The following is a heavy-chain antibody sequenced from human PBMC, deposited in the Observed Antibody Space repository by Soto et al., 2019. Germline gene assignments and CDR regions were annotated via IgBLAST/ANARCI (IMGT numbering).Heavy chain of an antibody. CDR3: ARGNLGGFDL. D-gene: IGHD2-15*01. J-gene: IGHJ6*02. CDR2: ISYDGSNK. V-gene: IGHV3-30-3*01. Sequence: PGGSLRLSCAASGFTFSSYAMHWFRQAPGKGLEWVAVISYDGSNKYYADSVKGRFTISRDNSKNTLYLQMNSLRAEDTAVYYCARGNLGGFDLWGQGTTVTVSS. CDR1: GFTFSSYA.